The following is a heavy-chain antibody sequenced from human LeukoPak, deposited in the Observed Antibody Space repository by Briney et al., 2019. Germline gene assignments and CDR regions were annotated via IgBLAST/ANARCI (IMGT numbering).Heavy chain of an antibody. CDR3: ARDRGSSSWYDY. Sequence: SETLSLTCTVSRGSISNYYWSWIRQPPGKGLEWIGYIYYSGSTNYNPSLKSRVTISVDRSKNQFSLKLSSVTAADTAVYYCARDRGSSSWYDYWGQGTLVTVSS. V-gene: IGHV4-59*12. CDR2: IYYSGST. D-gene: IGHD6-13*01. J-gene: IGHJ4*02. CDR1: RGSISNYY.